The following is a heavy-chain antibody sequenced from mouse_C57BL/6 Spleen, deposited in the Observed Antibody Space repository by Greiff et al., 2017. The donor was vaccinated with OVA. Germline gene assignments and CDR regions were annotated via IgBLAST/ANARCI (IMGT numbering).Heavy chain of an antibody. J-gene: IGHJ1*03. CDR1: GYTFTSYW. CDR3: ARGRGFITTVGDV. CDR2: IDPSDSET. D-gene: IGHD1-1*01. V-gene: IGHV1-52*01. Sequence: QVQLQQPGAELVRPGSSVKLSCKASGYTFTSYWMHWVKQRPIQGLEWIGNIDPSDSETHYNQKFKDKATLTVDKSSSTAYMQLSSLTSEDSAVYYCARGRGFITTVGDVWGTGTTVTVSS.